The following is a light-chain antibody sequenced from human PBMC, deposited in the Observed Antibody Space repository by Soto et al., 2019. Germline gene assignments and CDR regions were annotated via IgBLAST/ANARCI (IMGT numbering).Light chain of an antibody. V-gene: IGLV2-14*03. Sequence: QSALTQPASVSGSPGQSITISCTGTSSDVGGYNYVSWYQQHPGTAPKLIIYDVSNRPSGVSNRFSGSKSGNTASLTISGLQAEDEADYHCSSYTSSGTLGVFGGGTKLTVL. CDR2: DVS. J-gene: IGLJ3*02. CDR3: SSYTSSGTLGV. CDR1: SSDVGGYNY.